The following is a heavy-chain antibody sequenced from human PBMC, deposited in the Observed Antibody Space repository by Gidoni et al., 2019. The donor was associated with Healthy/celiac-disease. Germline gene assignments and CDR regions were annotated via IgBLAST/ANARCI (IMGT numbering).Heavy chain of an antibody. V-gene: IGHV3-21*01. CDR1: GFTFSSYS. D-gene: IGHD5-12*01. J-gene: IGHJ6*02. CDR3: ARDVDIVATILLATTWGMDV. CDR2: ISSSSSYI. Sequence: EVQLVESGGGLVKPGGSLRLSCAASGFTFSSYSMNWVRQAPGKGLEWVSSISSSSSYIYYADSVKGRFTISRDNAKNSLYLQMNSLRAEDTAVYYCARDVDIVATILLATTWGMDVWGQGTTVTVSS.